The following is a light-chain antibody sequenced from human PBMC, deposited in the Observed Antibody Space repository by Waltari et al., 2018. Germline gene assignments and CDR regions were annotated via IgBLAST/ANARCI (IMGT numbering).Light chain of an antibody. CDR1: TIGGTS. J-gene: IGLJ2*01. CDR2: DDS. CDR3: QVWESRSDLVV. V-gene: IGLV3-21*02. Sequence: SYVLTQPPSVSVAPGQTARITCGGNTIGGTSVHWYQQRPGQAPVLVVYDDSDRPSGIPERFSGANSGNTATLTISRVGAGDEADYFCQVWESRSDLVVFGGGTKLTVL.